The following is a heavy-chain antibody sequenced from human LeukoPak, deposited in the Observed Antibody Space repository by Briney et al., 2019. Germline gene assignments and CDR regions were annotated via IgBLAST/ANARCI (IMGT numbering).Heavy chain of an antibody. V-gene: IGHV3-23*01. CDR1: GFTFSNYA. CDR3: AKDWPSEWQQLPDYDAVDV. Sequence: PGGSLRLSCAASGFTFSNYAMTWVRQAPGKGLEWVSTFSDSGSTFYADSVKGRSTISRDNSKNTLFLQMNGLRADDTAVYYCAKDWPSEWQQLPDYDAVDVWGQGTMVTVSS. J-gene: IGHJ3*01. CDR2: FSDSGST. D-gene: IGHD6-13*01.